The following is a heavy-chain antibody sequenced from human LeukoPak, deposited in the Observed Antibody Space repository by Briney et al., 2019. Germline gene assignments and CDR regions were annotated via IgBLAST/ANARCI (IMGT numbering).Heavy chain of an antibody. Sequence: SETLSLTRTVSGRSISSYYWSWIRQPAGEGMEWIGRIYTSGSTNYNPSLKSRVTMSVDTSMNQFSLKLSSVAAADTAVYYCASIQAPFVYGLGNWFDPWGQGTLVTVSS. CDR2: IYTSGST. CDR3: ASIQAPFVYGLGNWFDP. V-gene: IGHV4-4*07. CDR1: GRSISSYY. J-gene: IGHJ5*02. D-gene: IGHD3-10*01.